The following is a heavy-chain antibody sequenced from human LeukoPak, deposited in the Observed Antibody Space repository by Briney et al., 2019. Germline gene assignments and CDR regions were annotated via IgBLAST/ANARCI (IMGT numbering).Heavy chain of an antibody. CDR1: GFTFSTFA. D-gene: IGHD3-22*01. J-gene: IGHJ4*02. V-gene: IGHV3-23*01. CDR2: IGGRGGNT. CDR3: AKPSGYDSSAYYSPFDY. Sequence: GGSLRLSCVASGFTFSTFAMSWVRQAPGKGLERVSAIGGRGGNTYYADSVKGRFTISRDDSQNTVYLQMNSLRVEDTALYYCAKPSGYDSSAYYSPFDYWGQGTLVTVSS.